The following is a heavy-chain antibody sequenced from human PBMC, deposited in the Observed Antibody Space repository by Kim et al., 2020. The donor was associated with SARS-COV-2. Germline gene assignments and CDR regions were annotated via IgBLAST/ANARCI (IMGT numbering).Heavy chain of an antibody. V-gene: IGHV3-11*03. Sequence: ADSVKGRFTIARDNAKNSLYLQMKGLRAEDTAVYYCARVASGSTAWYYFDCGGQGTLVTVSS. D-gene: IGHD6-19*01. CDR3: ARVASGSTAWYYFDC. J-gene: IGHJ4*02.